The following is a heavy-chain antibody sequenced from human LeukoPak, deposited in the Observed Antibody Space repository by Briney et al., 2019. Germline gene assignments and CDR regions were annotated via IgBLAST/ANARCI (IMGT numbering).Heavy chain of an antibody. J-gene: IGHJ4*02. CDR1: GYTFTCCY. Sequence: GASVMVSCKASGYTFTCCYLHWVRQAHGQGLEWMGWINLNSGGTNYSHKFSGWVTMTRDRAISKAKMELSRMRSDDEAVYYCARSTCSGGSCYDYWGQGTLVTVSS. D-gene: IGHD2-15*01. CDR3: ARSTCSGGSCYDY. V-gene: IGHV1-2*04. CDR2: INLNSGGT.